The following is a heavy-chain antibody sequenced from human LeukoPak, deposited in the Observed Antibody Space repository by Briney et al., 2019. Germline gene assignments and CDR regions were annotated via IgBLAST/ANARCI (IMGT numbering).Heavy chain of an antibody. J-gene: IGHJ6*03. V-gene: IGHV3-23*01. CDR2: INNSGGTT. Sequence: GGSLRLSCAASGFTFSTYGMSWVRQAPGKGLEWVSSINNSGGTTYYADSVKGRFTISRDNSKNTLYLQMNSLRAEDTAVYYCARAPQKNDILTGYWYYYYMDVWGKGTTVTISS. D-gene: IGHD3-9*01. CDR3: ARAPQKNDILTGYWYYYYMDV. CDR1: GFTFSTYG.